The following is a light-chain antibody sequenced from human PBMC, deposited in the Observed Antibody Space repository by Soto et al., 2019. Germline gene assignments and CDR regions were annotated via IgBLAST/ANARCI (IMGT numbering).Light chain of an antibody. J-gene: IGKJ2*01. V-gene: IGKV1-27*01. CDR1: QGIANY. Sequence: DIQLTQSPASLSASVGDRVTITCRANQGIANYLAWFQQKPGKVPKILISAASTLQSGVPSRFSATGTGIEFTLSISSLQPEDVATYYCQQGYDTPYTFGQGT. CDR3: QQGYDTPYT. CDR2: AAS.